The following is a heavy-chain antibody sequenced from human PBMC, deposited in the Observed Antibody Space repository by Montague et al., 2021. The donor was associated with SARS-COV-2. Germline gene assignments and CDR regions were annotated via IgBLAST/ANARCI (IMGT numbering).Heavy chain of an antibody. CDR1: GGSISSGSYY. J-gene: IGHJ6*02. Sequence: SETLSLTCTVSGGSISSGSYYWGWIRQPPGKGLEWIGSIYYSGSTYYXPSLKSRVTISVDTSRNQFSLKLSSVTAADTAVYYCARQDDILTGYYYYGMDVWGQGTTVTVSS. CDR3: ARQDDILTGYYYYGMDV. D-gene: IGHD3-9*01. CDR2: IYYSGST. V-gene: IGHV4-39*01.